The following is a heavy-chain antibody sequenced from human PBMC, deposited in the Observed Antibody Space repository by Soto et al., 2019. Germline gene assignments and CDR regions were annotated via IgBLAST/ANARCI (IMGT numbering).Heavy chain of an antibody. J-gene: IGHJ1*01. V-gene: IGHV1-18*01. CDR3: ARVAGDGSGTRRFDT. Sequence: QVQLMQSGTEVAKPGASVKVSCTTSGKTDGTYGLSWGRQAPGQGLEWMGWIVGDSSATVYAQKCQVRVSMYTDSSTNTAYMELRSLTSDDSALYYCARVAGDGSGTRRFDTWGQGTLVSVSS. CDR1: GKTDGTYG. CDR2: IVGDSSAT. D-gene: IGHD3-10*01.